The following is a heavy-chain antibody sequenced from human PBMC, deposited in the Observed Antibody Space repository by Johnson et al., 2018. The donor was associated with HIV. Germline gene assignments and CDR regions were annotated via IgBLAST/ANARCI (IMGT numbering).Heavy chain of an antibody. J-gene: IGHJ3*02. CDR1: RFTFSSYV. CDR3: AKDFYSSSSYDAFDI. V-gene: IGHV3-30*18. CDR2: ISYDGSNK. Sequence: QVQLVESGGGVVQPGRSLRLSCAASRFTFSSYVMHWVRQAPGKGLEWVALISYDGSNKYSADSVKGRFTISRDNAKNSLYLQMNSLRAEDTALYYCAKDFYSSSSYDAFDIWGQGTMVTVSP. D-gene: IGHD6-6*01.